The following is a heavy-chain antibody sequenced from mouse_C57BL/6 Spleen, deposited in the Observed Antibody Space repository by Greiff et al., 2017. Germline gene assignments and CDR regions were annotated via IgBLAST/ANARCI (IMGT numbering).Heavy chain of an antibody. CDR3: GGVGGAWFAY. V-gene: IGHV1-53*01. J-gene: IGHJ3*01. Sequence: QVQLQQPGTELVKPGASVKLSCKASGYTFTSYWMHWVKQRPGQGLEWIGNINPSNGGTNYNEKFKSKTTLTVDNSSGTAYMQLRSLTSEDSAVYYWGGVGGAWFAYWGQGTLVTVSA. CDR1: GYTFTSYW. CDR2: INPSNGGT. D-gene: IGHD4-1*01.